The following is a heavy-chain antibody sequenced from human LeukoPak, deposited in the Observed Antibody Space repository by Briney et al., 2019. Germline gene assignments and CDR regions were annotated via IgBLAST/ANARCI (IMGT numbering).Heavy chain of an antibody. D-gene: IGHD3/OR15-3a*01. Sequence: SETLSLTCTVSGGSISSSGYYWGWVRQPPGKGLEWIGSIYNSGSTYYNPSLKSRVTISVDTSKNQFSLKVSSVTAADTAVYYCEGLDSWTVPLWGQGTLVTVSS. CDR3: EGLDSWTVPL. CDR2: IYNSGST. CDR1: GGSISSSGYY. V-gene: IGHV4-39*01. J-gene: IGHJ4*02.